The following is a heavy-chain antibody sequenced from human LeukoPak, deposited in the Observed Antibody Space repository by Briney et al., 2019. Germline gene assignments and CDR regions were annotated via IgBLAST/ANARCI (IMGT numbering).Heavy chain of an antibody. J-gene: IGHJ4*02. CDR3: ANSATLNDFWSGYRRLYFDY. CDR2: ISGSGGST. D-gene: IGHD3-3*01. CDR1: GFTFSSYA. V-gene: IGHV3-23*01. Sequence: GGSLRLSXAASGFTFSSYAMSRVRQSPGKGLEWLSSISGSGGSTYYADFVKGRFIISRDNSKNTLYLQMNSLRAEDTAVYYCANSATLNDFWSGYRRLYFDYWGQGTLVTVSS.